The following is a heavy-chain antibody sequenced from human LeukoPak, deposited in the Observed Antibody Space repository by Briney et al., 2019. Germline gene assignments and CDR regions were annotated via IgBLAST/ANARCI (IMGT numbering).Heavy chain of an antibody. J-gene: IGHJ4*02. CDR2: IRYDGSNK. CDR1: GFTFSSYG. CDR3: AKGEYSSSSPGY. D-gene: IGHD6-6*01. V-gene: IGHV3-30*02. Sequence: PGGSLRLSCAASGFTFSSYGMNWVRQAPGKGLEWVAFIRYDGSNKYYADSVKGRFTISRDNSKNTLYLQMNSLRAEDTAVYYCAKGEYSSSSPGYWGQGTLVTVSS.